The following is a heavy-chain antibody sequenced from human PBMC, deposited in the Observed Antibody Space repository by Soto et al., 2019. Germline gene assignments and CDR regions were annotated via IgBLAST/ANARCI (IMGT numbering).Heavy chain of an antibody. CDR1: DFTINNAW. D-gene: IGHD2-15*01. V-gene: IGHV3-15*07. Sequence: EAQLVESGGGLVKPGGSLRLSCAASDFTINNAWMNWVRQSPGKGLEWVARVKTNSAGGATDYAAPLNGRFTISRDDSNNTLFLQMNSLKTEDTDVYYCTTGSVEGVWGQGATVTVSS. CDR3: TTGSVEGV. J-gene: IGHJ6*02. CDR2: VKTNSAGGAT.